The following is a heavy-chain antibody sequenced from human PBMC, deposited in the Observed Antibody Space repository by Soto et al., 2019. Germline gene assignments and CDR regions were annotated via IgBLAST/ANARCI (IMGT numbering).Heavy chain of an antibody. D-gene: IGHD6-13*01. CDR3: ARPDSSWYGMDV. V-gene: IGHV4-39*01. CDR1: GCSISSSSYY. J-gene: IGHJ6*02. CDR2: IYYSGST. Sequence: TXETLSLTCTVSGCSISSSSYYWGWIRQPPGKGLEWIGSIYYSGSTYYNPSLKSRVTISVDTSKNQFSLKLSSVTAADTAVYYCARPDSSWYGMDVWGQGTTVTVSS.